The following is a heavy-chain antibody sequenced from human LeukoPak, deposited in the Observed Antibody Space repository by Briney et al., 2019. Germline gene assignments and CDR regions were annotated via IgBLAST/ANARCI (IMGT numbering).Heavy chain of an antibody. CDR3: AKFGFCSSTSCPAPY. CDR2: ISGSGGST. V-gene: IGHV3-23*01. CDR1: GFTFSSYE. J-gene: IGHJ4*02. Sequence: PGGSLRLSCAASGFTFSSYEMNWVRQAPGKGLEWVSAISGSGGSTYYADSVKGRFTISRDNSKNTLYLQMNSLRAEDTAVYYCAKFGFCSSTSCPAPYWGQGTLVTVSS. D-gene: IGHD2-2*01.